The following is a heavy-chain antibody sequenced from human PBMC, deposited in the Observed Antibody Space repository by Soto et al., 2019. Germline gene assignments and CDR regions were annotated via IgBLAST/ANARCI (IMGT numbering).Heavy chain of an antibody. CDR2: ISYTGST. CDR3: AREYESSPTD. J-gene: IGHJ4*02. Sequence: PSETLSLTCSVSGDTIRSDYWNWIRQPPGKRLEWIGYISYTGSTYYNPSLKSRATISVDTSKNQFSLKLTSVTAADTAVYYCAREYESSPTDWGQGTLVTVSS. D-gene: IGHD6-13*01. CDR1: GDTIRSDY. V-gene: IGHV4-4*08.